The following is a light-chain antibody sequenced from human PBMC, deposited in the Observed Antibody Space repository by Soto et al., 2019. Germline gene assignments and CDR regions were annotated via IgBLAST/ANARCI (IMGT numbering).Light chain of an antibody. CDR2: DAS. J-gene: IGKJ4*01. Sequence: DVQMTQSPSSLSASVGDSVTITCRASQSVFNHLSWFQQRPGKGPKLLIYDASSLHAGVPSRFSSSGYGTDFPLTISTVQPEDSAIYYCHQSSSTPLTFGGGTRVELK. V-gene: IGKV1-39*01. CDR1: QSVFNH. CDR3: HQSSSTPLT.